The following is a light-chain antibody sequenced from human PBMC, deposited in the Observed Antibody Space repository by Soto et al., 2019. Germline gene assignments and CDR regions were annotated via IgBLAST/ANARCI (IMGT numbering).Light chain of an antibody. J-gene: IGLJ1*01. CDR2: EVS. Sequence: QSALTQPPSASGSPGQSVTISCTGTSSDVGGYNYVSWYQQHPGKAPKVMTYEVSKRPSGVPDRFSGSKSGNTASLTVSGLQAEDEADYYCSSYAGSRNDVFGTGTKLTVL. V-gene: IGLV2-8*01. CDR1: SSDVGGYNY. CDR3: SSYAGSRNDV.